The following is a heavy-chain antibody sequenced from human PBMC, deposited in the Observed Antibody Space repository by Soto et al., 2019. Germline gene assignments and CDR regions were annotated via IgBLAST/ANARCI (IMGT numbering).Heavy chain of an antibody. D-gene: IGHD2-2*01. CDR2: MNPNSGNT. V-gene: IGHV1-8*01. J-gene: IGHJ5*02. CDR1: GYTFTSYD. CDR3: ARVYCSSTSCSTTYNWFDP. Sequence: GASVKVSCKASGYTFTSYDINWVRQATGQGLEWMGWMNPNSGNTGYAQKFQGRVTMTRNTSISTAYMELSSLRSEDTAVYYCARVYCSSTSCSTTYNWFDPWGQGTLVTVSS.